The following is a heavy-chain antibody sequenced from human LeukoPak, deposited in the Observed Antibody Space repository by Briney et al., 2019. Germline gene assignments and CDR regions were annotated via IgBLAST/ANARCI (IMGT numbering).Heavy chain of an antibody. CDR1: GFTFSSYS. D-gene: IGHD3-3*01. V-gene: IGHV3-21*01. J-gene: IGHJ5*02. Sequence: GGSLRLSCAASGFTFSSYSMNWVRQAPGKGLEWVSSISSSSSYLYYADSVKGRFTISRDNAKNSLDLQMNSLRAEDTAVYYCARGPYYDFWSGYMTSYNWFDPWGQGTLVTVSS. CDR3: ARGPYYDFWSGYMTSYNWFDP. CDR2: ISSSSSYL.